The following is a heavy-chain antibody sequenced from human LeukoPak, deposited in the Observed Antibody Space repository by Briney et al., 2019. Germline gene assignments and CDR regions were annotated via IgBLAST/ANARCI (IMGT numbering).Heavy chain of an antibody. CDR3: ASPGGSYPWSFDY. CDR2: IIPIFGTA. J-gene: IGHJ4*02. Sequence: SVKISCKASGGTFSSYAISWVRQAPGQGLEWMGGIIPIFGTANYAQKFQGRVTITADESTSTAYMELSSLRSEDTAVYYCASPGGSYPWSFDYWGQGTLVTVSS. V-gene: IGHV1-69*13. CDR1: GGTFSSYA. D-gene: IGHD1-26*01.